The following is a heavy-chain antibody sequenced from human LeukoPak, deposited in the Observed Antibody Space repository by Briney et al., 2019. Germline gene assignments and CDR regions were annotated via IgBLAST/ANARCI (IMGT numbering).Heavy chain of an antibody. CDR1: GGTFSSYA. CDR2: INPNSGGT. V-gene: IGHV1-2*02. J-gene: IGHJ4*02. D-gene: IGHD5-24*01. Sequence: ASVKVSCKASGGTFSSYAISWVRQAPGQGLEWMGWINPNSGGTNYAQKFQGRVTMTRDMSTSTVYMELSSLRSEDTAVYYCAGGRDGYNSRFRTFDYWGQGTLVTVSS. CDR3: AGGRDGYNSRFRTFDY.